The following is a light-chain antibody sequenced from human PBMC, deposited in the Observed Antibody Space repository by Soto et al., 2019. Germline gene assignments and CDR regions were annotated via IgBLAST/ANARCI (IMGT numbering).Light chain of an antibody. J-gene: IGKJ1*01. V-gene: IGKV3-15*01. CDR3: QQYNNWPPQT. CDR2: GAS. Sequence: ETVMTQSPPTLSVSPGERATLSCRASQSCSSNLASYQQKPGHAPRLLIFGASTRATGIPARFRGSGSGTEFTLTICCLQADDFAVYYCQQYNNWPPQTFGQGTKVDIK. CDR1: QSCSSN.